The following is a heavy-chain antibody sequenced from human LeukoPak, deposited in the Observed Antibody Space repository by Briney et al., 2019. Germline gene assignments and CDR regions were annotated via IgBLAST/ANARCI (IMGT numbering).Heavy chain of an antibody. CDR3: ARYRRHGYPYYFDY. J-gene: IGHJ4*02. Sequence: PSETLSLTCTVSNGSINSGGYYWTWIRQHPGKGLEWIGYIYYSGSTYYNPSLKSRVTISVDRSKNQISLKLTSVTAADTAVYYCARYRRHGYPYYFDYWGQGTLVTVSS. D-gene: IGHD5-24*01. CDR1: NGSINSGGYY. V-gene: IGHV4-31*03. CDR2: IYYSGST.